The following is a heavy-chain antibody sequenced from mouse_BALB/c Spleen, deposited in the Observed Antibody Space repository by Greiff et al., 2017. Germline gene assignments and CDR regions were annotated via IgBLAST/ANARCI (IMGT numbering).Heavy chain of an antibody. CDR1: GFTFSDFY. Sequence: EVQRVESGGGLVQPGGSLRLSCATSGFTFSDFYMEWVRQPPGKRLEWIAASRNKANDYTTEYSASVKGRFIVSRDTSQSILYLQMNALRAEDTAVYYCARDAWGCNYVDYWGQGTTLTVSS. CDR3: ARDAWGCNYVDY. J-gene: IGHJ2*01. CDR2: SRNKANDYTT. V-gene: IGHV7-1*02.